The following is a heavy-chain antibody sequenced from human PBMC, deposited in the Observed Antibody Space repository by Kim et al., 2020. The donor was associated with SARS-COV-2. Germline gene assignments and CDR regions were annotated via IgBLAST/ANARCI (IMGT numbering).Heavy chain of an antibody. CDR1: GGSISSSSYY. CDR3: ARRSGELHPVYNY. D-gene: IGHD1-26*01. Sequence: SETLSLTCTVSGGSISSSSYYWGWIRQPPGKGLEWIGSIYYSGSTYYNPSLKSRVTISVDTSKNQFSLKLSSVTAADTAVYYCARRSGELHPVYNYWGQG. CDR2: IYYSGST. V-gene: IGHV4-39*01. J-gene: IGHJ4*02.